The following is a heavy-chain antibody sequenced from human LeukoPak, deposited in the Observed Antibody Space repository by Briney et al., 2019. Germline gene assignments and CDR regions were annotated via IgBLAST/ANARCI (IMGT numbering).Heavy chain of an antibody. V-gene: IGHV3-23*01. J-gene: IGHJ4*02. CDR1: GFTFNTYA. Sequence: SGGSLRLSCAASGFTFNTYAMSWVRQAPGKGLEWVSAISDSGGSAYYADSVKGRFTISRDNSKNTLYLQMNSLRAENTAVYKXXXXGHSGSYKYYFDYWGQGTLVTVSS. CDR3: XXXGHSGSYKYYFDY. CDR2: ISDSGGSA. D-gene: IGHD1-26*01.